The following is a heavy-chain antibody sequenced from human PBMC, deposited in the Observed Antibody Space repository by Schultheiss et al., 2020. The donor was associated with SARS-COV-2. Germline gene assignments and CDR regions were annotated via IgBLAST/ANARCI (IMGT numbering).Heavy chain of an antibody. CDR2: IYYSGST. V-gene: IGHV4-4*02. CDR1: GGSISSSNW. J-gene: IGHJ5*02. D-gene: IGHD6-19*01. CDR3: ARHPWTDRSGP. Sequence: SETLSLTCAVSGGSISSSNWCSWVRQPPGKGLEWIGYIYYSGSTYYNPSLKSRVTISVDTSKNQFSLKLSSVTAADTAVYYCARHPWTDRSGPWGQGTLVTVSS.